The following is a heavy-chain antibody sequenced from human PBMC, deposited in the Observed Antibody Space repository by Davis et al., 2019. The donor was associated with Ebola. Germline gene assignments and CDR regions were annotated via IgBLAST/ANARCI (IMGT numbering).Heavy chain of an antibody. V-gene: IGHV6-1*01. CDR1: VDSVSVHSGG. CDR2: TYYNSKWYN. D-gene: IGHD5-12*01. Sequence: HSQTLSLTCAISVDSVSVHSGGWNWIRQSPSRGLEWLGRTYYNSKWYNDYAISVKSRITVNPDTSKNQFSLLLNSVTPEDTAVYYCASGWLRGYLDYWGQGILVTVSS. J-gene: IGHJ4*02. CDR3: ASGWLRGYLDY.